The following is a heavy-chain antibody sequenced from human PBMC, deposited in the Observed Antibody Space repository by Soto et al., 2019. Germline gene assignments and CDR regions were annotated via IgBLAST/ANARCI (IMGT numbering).Heavy chain of an antibody. Sequence: QVHRVESGGGVVQPGRSLTLSCTASGFAFSNYGIHWVRQAPGRGLEWVAVIWSDGTKKFYAGSVRGRFTISRDNSKNTIYLQMNSLRAEDTAVYYCARDWWEEPAGKETVSQFDYWGQGTLVTVSS. D-gene: IGHD6-13*01. CDR2: IWSDGTKK. CDR3: ARDWWEEPAGKETVSQFDY. J-gene: IGHJ4*02. V-gene: IGHV3-33*01. CDR1: GFAFSNYG.